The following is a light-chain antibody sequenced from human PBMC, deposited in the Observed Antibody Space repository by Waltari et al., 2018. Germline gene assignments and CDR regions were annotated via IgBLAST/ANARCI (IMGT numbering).Light chain of an antibody. CDR2: NTG. V-gene: IGLV1-44*01. J-gene: IGLJ2*01. Sequence: QSLLTQPPSASGTPGQSVVISCSGTTSNIGSFTVNWYQQLPGTAPKLLVYNTGLRPSGVPDRFSGSKSGTSASLAISGLQSDDEADYYCAAWDDSLNAPAFGGGTKLTVL. CDR1: TSNIGSFT. CDR3: AAWDDSLNAPA.